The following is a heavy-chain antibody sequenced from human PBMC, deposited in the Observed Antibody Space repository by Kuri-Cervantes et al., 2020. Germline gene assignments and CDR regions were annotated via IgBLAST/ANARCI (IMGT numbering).Heavy chain of an antibody. D-gene: IGHD6-13*01. CDR1: GYTFTSYA. CDR2: INAGNGNT. V-gene: IGHV1-3*01. CDR3: ARTQPPGYSSTPYYYCMDV. Sequence: ASVKVICKASGYTFTSYAMHWVRQAPGQRLERMGWINAGNGNTKYSQKFQGRVTITRDTSASTAYMELSSLRSEDTAVYYCARTQPPGYSSTPYYYCMDVWGKGTTVTVSS. J-gene: IGHJ6*03.